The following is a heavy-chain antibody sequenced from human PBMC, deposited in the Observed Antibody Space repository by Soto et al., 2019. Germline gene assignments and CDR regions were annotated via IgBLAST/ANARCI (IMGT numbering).Heavy chain of an antibody. CDR3: ATSHGSGYRAFDY. CDR2: INPILSMS. J-gene: IGHJ4*02. D-gene: IGHD3-10*01. V-gene: IGHV1-69*02. Sequence: QVQLVQSGAEVKRPGSSVKVSCKASGDTFAFHSINWVRQAPGLGLEWMGRINPILSMSNYAQRFQGRVTMTADESTSTAYMVLSSLRSEDTAIYYCATSHGSGYRAFDYWGQGALVTVSS. CDR1: GDTFAFHS.